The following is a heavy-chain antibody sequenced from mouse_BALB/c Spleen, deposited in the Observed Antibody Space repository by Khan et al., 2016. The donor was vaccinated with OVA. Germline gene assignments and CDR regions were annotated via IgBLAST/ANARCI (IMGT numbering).Heavy chain of an antibody. Sequence: EVQLQQSGPELVKPGASVKISCKTSGYTFTEYTMHWVKQSHGKSLEWIGGFNPNHGGTSYNQKFKGKATLTVDKSSSTAYMELRSLTSEDSAVYYCGGRDYYVYSWYFDVWGAGTTVTVSS. J-gene: IGHJ1*01. CDR1: GYTFTEYT. CDR2: FNPNHGGT. V-gene: IGHV1-22*01. D-gene: IGHD1-2*01. CDR3: GGRDYYVYSWYFDV.